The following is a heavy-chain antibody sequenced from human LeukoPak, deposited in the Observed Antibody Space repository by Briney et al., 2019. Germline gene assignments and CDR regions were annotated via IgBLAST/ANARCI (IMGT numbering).Heavy chain of an antibody. Sequence: GESLKISCKGSGYSFTSYWIGWVRQMPGKGLEWMGIIYPADSDTRYSPSIQGQVTISADKSISTAYLQWSSLKASDTAIYYCARSSGSYYTQPLTYWGQGTLVAVSS. D-gene: IGHD3-10*01. CDR1: GYSFTSYW. CDR2: IYPADSDT. V-gene: IGHV5-51*01. CDR3: ARSSGSYYTQPLTY. J-gene: IGHJ4*02.